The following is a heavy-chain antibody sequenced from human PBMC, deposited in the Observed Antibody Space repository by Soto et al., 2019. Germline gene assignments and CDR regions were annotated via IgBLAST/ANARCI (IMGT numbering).Heavy chain of an antibody. CDR3: VRSNASGRSTYYYYGIDV. D-gene: IGHD3-10*01. CDR1: GDSISSIAYY. J-gene: IGHJ6*02. V-gene: IGHV4-30-4*01. CDR2: ISSIGSN. Sequence: SETLSLTCSVSGDSISSIAYYWSWIRQPPGKGLEWVGCISSIGSNYYSPSLQTRVTMSVDTSNNQFSLKLSYVTAADTAVYYCVRSNASGRSTYYYYGIDVWGQGTTVT.